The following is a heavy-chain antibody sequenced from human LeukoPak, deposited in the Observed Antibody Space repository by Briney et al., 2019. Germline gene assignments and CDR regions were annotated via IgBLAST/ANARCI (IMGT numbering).Heavy chain of an antibody. Sequence: PGGSLRLSCAASGFTFSNYWMSWVRQAPGKGLEWVANIKEDGSEKYYVDSVEGRFTISRDNAKNSVYLQMNSLRAEDTAVYYCAREQYGGKDYWGQGNLVTASS. J-gene: IGHJ4*02. V-gene: IGHV3-7*05. CDR1: GFTFSNYW. D-gene: IGHD4-23*01. CDR3: AREQYGGKDY. CDR2: IKEDGSEK.